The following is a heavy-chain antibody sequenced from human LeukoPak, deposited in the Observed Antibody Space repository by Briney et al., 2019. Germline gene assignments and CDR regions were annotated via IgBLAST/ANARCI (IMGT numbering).Heavy chain of an antibody. V-gene: IGHV3-30*18. CDR3: AKDVSSSWYI. J-gene: IGHJ4*02. Sequence: GGSLRLSCAASGFTFSSYAMSWVRQAPGKGLEWVAVISYDGSNKYYADSVKGRFTISRDNSKNTLYLQMNSLRAEDTAVYYCAKDVSSSWYIRGQGTLVTVSS. D-gene: IGHD6-13*01. CDR1: GFTFSSYA. CDR2: ISYDGSNK.